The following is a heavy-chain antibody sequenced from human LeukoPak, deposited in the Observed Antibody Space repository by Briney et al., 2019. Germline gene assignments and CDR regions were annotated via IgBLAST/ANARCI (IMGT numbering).Heavy chain of an antibody. D-gene: IGHD2-2*01. J-gene: IGHJ4*02. CDR1: GYTFTGYY. CDR2: INPNSGGT. CDR3: ARLRGRYCSSTSCYSPFDY. Sequence: GASVTVSCKASGYTFTGYYMHWVRQAPGQGLEWMGRINPNSGGTNYAQKFQGRVTMTRDTSISTAYMELSRLRSDDTAVYYCARLRGRYCSSTSCYSPFDYWGQGTLVTVSS. V-gene: IGHV1-2*06.